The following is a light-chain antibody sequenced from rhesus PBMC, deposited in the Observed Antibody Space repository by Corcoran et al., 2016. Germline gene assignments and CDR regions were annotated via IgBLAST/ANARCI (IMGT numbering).Light chain of an antibody. CDR3: QQYNSAPWT. J-gene: IGKJ1*01. CDR2: KAS. CDR1: QDISSW. V-gene: IGKV1-21*01. Sequence: DIQMTQSPSSLSASVGDRVTITCRASQDISSWLAWYQQKPGKVPNLLIYKASSLQSGVPSRFRGSGSWTDFTLTISSLQPEDFATYYCQQYNSAPWTFGQGTKVEI.